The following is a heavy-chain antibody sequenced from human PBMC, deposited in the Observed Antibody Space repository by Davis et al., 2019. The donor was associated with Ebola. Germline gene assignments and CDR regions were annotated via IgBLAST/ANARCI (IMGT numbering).Heavy chain of an antibody. CDR2: INPNSGGT. Sequence: AASVKVSCKASVYTFTAYYMHWVRQAPGQGLEWMGRINPNSGGTNYAQKFQGRVTVTRDTSISTTYMELSSLRSDDTAVYYCARPNDYGDYHEAFDIWGQGTVVTVSS. CDR3: ARPNDYGDYHEAFDI. J-gene: IGHJ3*02. CDR1: VYTFTAYY. D-gene: IGHD4-17*01. V-gene: IGHV1-2*06.